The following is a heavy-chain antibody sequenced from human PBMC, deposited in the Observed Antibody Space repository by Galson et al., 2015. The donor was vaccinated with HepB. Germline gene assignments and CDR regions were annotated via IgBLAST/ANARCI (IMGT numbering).Heavy chain of an antibody. CDR2: IYTAGTT. Sequence: SLRLSCAASGFTVSSNHMSWVRQAPGKGLEWVSVIYTAGTTFYADSVKGRFTISRDNSKNTLYLQMNSLRAEDTAVYYCARVSLYSYGSHFDYWGQGTLVTVSS. J-gene: IGHJ4*02. CDR1: GFTVSSNH. V-gene: IGHV3-53*01. D-gene: IGHD5-18*01. CDR3: ARVSLYSYGSHFDY.